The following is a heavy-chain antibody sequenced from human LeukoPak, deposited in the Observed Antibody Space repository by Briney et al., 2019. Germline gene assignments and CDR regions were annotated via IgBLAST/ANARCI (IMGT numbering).Heavy chain of an antibody. CDR1: GFTFSNYE. CDR3: ARGYYDSSGYSDAFDI. Sequence: GRSLRLSCAASGFTFSNYEMNWVRQAPGKGLEWVSYISSRGSAIYYADSVKGRFTISRDNAKNSLYLQMNSLRAEDTAVYYCARGYYDSSGYSDAFDIWGQGTMVTVSP. CDR2: ISSRGSAI. V-gene: IGHV3-48*03. D-gene: IGHD3-22*01. J-gene: IGHJ3*02.